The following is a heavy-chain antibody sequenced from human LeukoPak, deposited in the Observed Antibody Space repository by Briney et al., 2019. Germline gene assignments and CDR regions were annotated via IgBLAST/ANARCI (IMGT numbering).Heavy chain of an antibody. Sequence: SETLSLTCTVSGGSISSYYWSWLRQPPGKGLEWIGYISYSGSTSFNPSLKSRVTISVDTSKNQFSLKLASVTAADTAVYYCARGGRQWPVDYWGQGTLVTVSS. J-gene: IGHJ4*02. D-gene: IGHD6-19*01. CDR1: GGSISSYY. CDR3: ARGGRQWPVDY. V-gene: IGHV4-59*01. CDR2: ISYSGST.